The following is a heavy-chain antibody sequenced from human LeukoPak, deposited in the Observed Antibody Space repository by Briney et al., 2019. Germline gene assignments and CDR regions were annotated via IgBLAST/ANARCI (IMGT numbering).Heavy chain of an antibody. J-gene: IGHJ6*02. D-gene: IGHD3-9*01. V-gene: IGHV1-18*01. CDR2: ISAYNGNT. Sequence: ASVKVSCKASGYTFTSYGISWVRQAPGQGLEWMGWISAYNGNTNYAQKLQGRVTMTTDTSTSTAYMELRSLRSDDTAVYYCARVGTYYDILTGYTYYYYGMDVWGQGTTVTVSS. CDR1: GYTFTSYG. CDR3: ARVGTYYDILTGYTYYYYGMDV.